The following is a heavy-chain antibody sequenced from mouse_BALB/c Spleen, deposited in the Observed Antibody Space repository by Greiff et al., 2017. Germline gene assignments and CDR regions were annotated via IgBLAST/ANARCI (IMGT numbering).Heavy chain of an antibody. CDR1: GYAFTNYL. CDR2: INPGSGGT. D-gene: IGHD2-14*01. CDR3: ARVLDYAMDY. J-gene: IGHJ4*01. V-gene: IGHV1-54*01. Sequence: VQLVESGAELVRPGTSVKVSCKASGYAFTNYLIEWVKQRPGQGLEWIGVINPGSGGTNYNEKFKGKATLTADKSSSTAYMQLSSLTSDDSAVYFCARVLDYAMDYWGQGTSVTVSS.